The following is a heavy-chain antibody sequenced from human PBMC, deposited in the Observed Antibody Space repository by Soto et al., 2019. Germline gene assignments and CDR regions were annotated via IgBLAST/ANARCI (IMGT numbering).Heavy chain of an antibody. CDR1: GFTFSSYA. V-gene: IGHV3-64*01. Sequence: GGSLRLSCAASGFTFSSYAMHWVRQAPGKGLEYVSAISSNGGSTYYANSVKGRFTISRDNSKNTLYLQMGSLRAEDMAVYYCARGSSGGASTEPPNYFDYWGQGTLVTVSS. D-gene: IGHD3-10*01. CDR3: ARGSSGGASTEPPNYFDY. CDR2: ISSNGGST. J-gene: IGHJ4*02.